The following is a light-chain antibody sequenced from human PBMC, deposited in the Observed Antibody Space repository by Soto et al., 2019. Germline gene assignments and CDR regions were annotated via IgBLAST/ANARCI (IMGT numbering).Light chain of an antibody. CDR1: DNDIGRYNY. V-gene: IGLV2-8*01. CDR3: KSYAGQIPAS. Sequence: QAALSPPPSASGFLGRSVTISCEGTDNDIGRYNYVSWDRHQPGKAPTIVIYEIDKRPAGVHDRISASRTGNTASLTVSGLHVDDEATYYCKSYAGQIPASFGGGTNLTVL. CDR2: EID. J-gene: IGLJ2*01.